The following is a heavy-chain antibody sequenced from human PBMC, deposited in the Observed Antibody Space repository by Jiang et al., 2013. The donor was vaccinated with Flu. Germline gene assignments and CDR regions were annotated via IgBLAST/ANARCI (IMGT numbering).Heavy chain of an antibody. D-gene: IGHD3-22*01. CDR3: ARLHYYDRSGPHAFDM. J-gene: IGHJ3*02. CDR1: GYTFTNYW. Sequence: QLVESGAEVKKPGESLKISCKGSGYTFTNYWIGWVRQMPGKGLEWMGIIYPGDSDTRYSPSFQGQVTISADKSITTAYLQWSSLKASDTAMYYCARLHYYDRSGPHAFDMWGQGTMVTVSS. V-gene: IGHV5-51*01. CDR2: IYPGDSDT.